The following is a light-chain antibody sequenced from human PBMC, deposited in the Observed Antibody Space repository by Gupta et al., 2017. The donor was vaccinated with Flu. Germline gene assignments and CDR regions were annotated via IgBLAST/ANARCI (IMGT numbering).Light chain of an antibody. J-gene: IGKJ2*01. V-gene: IGKV3-20*01. Sequence: ERATLSCRASQIVSSSYLAWYQQKPGQAPRLLIYGASSKATGIPDRFSGSEFATDFTLTISRLEPEDFAVYYCQQYGSSLGTFGQGTKLEI. CDR1: QIVSSSY. CDR3: QQYGSSLGT. CDR2: GAS.